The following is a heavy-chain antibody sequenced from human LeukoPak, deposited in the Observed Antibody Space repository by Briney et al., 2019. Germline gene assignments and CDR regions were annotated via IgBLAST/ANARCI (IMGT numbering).Heavy chain of an antibody. D-gene: IGHD5-18*01. CDR2: IYYSGST. CDR1: GGSISSSYYH. CDR3: ARLSAMVSDY. J-gene: IGHJ4*02. V-gene: IGHV4-39*01. Sequence: SETLSLTCTVSGGSISSSYYHWAWIRQPPGKGLEWIGSIYYSGSTYYNPSLKSRVTISVDTSKNQFSLELSSVTAADTAVYYCARLSAMVSDYWGQGTLVTVSS.